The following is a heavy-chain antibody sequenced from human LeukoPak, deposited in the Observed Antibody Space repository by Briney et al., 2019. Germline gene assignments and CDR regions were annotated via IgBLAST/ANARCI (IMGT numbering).Heavy chain of an antibody. CDR2: ISSSGSTI. V-gene: IGHV3-48*03. CDR1: GFTFSNYE. J-gene: IGHJ4*02. Sequence: GGSLRLSCAASGFTFSNYEMNWVRQAPGKGLEWVSYISSSGSTIYYADSVKGRFTISRDNAKNSLYLQMNSLRAEDTAVYYCARDQAVAGPTWGQGTLVIVSS. CDR3: ARDQAVAGPT. D-gene: IGHD6-19*01.